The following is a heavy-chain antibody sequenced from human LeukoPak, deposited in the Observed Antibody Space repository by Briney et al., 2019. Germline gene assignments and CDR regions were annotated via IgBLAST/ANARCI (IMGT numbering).Heavy chain of an antibody. V-gene: IGHV3-30*19. J-gene: IGHJ6*02. CDR1: GFTFSSYG. D-gene: IGHD6-6*01. Sequence: GRSLRLSCVASGFTFSSYGMHWVRQAPGKGLEWVAVISYDGSNKYYADSVKGRFTISRDNSKNTLYLQMNSLRAEDTAVYYCARDLSSSSYYGMDVWGQGTTVTVSS. CDR2: ISYDGSNK. CDR3: ARDLSSSSYYGMDV.